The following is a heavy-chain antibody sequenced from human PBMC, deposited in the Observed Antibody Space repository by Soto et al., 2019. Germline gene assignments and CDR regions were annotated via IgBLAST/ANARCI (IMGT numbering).Heavy chain of an antibody. J-gene: IGHJ6*02. CDR2: ISYDGSNK. CDR1: GFTFSSYG. D-gene: IGHD7-27*01. Sequence: GGSLRLSCAASGFTFSSYGMHWVRQAPGKGLEWVAIISYDGSNKYYADSVKGRFTISRDNSKNTLYLQMNSLRAEDTAVYYCAKDLGMAPNFYYYYYGMDVWG. V-gene: IGHV3-30*18. CDR3: AKDLGMAPNFYYYYYGMDV.